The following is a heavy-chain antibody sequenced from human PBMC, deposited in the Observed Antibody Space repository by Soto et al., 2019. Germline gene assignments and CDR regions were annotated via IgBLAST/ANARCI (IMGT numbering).Heavy chain of an antibody. Sequence: QVQLVQSGAEVKKPGASVKVSCKASGYTFTSYVITWVRQAPGQGLEWMGWISADNGNTNYPQKLQGRVTMTTDTSTTTAYMELRSLRSDDTAVYYCAREIAPRHNYYGMDVGGQGTTVTVSS. J-gene: IGHJ6*02. D-gene: IGHD6-6*01. CDR2: ISADNGNT. CDR1: GYTFTSYV. V-gene: IGHV1-18*01. CDR3: AREIAPRHNYYGMDV.